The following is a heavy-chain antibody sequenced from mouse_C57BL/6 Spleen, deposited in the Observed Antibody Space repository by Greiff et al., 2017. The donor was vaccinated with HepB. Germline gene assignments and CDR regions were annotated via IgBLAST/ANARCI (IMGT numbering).Heavy chain of an antibody. V-gene: IGHV1-26*01. Sequence: EVQLQQSGPELVKPGASVKISCKASGYTFTDYYMNWVKQSHGKSLEWIGDINPNNGGTSYNQKFKGKATLTVDKSSSTAYMELRSLTSEDSAVYYCARRTYYGSSLAWFAYWGQGTLVTVSA. CDR1: GYTFTDYY. CDR3: ARRTYYGSSLAWFAY. J-gene: IGHJ3*01. D-gene: IGHD1-1*01. CDR2: INPNNGGT.